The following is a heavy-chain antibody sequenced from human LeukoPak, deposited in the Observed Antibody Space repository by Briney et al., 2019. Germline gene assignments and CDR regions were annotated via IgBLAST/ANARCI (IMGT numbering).Heavy chain of an antibody. V-gene: IGHV1-2*02. Sequence: ASVKVSCKASGYTFTSYGISWVRQAPGQGLEWMGWINPNTGSTKYAQRFQDRVTMTRDTSISTAYMEVSRLRYDDTAVYYCARPLRVTMIRGAAFRASSDFDPWGQGTLVTVSS. CDR1: GYTFTSYG. D-gene: IGHD3-10*01. CDR2: INPNTGST. J-gene: IGHJ5*02. CDR3: ARPLRVTMIRGAAFRASSDFDP.